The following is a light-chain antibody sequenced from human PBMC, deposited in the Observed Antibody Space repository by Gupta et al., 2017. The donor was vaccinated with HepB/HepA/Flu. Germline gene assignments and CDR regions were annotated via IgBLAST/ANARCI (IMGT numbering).Light chain of an antibody. J-gene: IGKJ5*01. Sequence: EIVMTQSPATLSVSPGERATLSCRASQSVTSNLAWYQQKPGQAPRLLIYGASTRATGIPARFSGSGSGTEFTLIISSRQSEDFAFYYCQQYNNWPSITFGQGTLLEIK. CDR1: QSVTSN. V-gene: IGKV3-15*01. CDR2: GAS. CDR3: QQYNNWPSIT.